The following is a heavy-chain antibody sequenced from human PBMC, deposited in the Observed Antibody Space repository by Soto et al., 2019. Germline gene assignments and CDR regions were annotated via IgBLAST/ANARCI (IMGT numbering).Heavy chain of an antibody. Sequence: PSETLSLTCTVSGGSISSGDYYWSWIRQPPGKGLEWIGYIYYSGSTYYNPSLKSRVTISVDTSKNQFSLKLSSVTAADTAVYYCAREIAVAGTHYDYWGQGTLVTVS. CDR1: GGSISSGDYY. D-gene: IGHD6-19*01. CDR2: IYYSGST. J-gene: IGHJ4*02. CDR3: AREIAVAGTHYDY. V-gene: IGHV4-30-4*01.